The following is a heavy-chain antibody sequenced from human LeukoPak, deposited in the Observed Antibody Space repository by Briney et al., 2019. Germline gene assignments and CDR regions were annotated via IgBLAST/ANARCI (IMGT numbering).Heavy chain of an antibody. D-gene: IGHD3-10*01. J-gene: IGHJ4*02. CDR2: ISSSSSYI. V-gene: IGHV3-21*01. Sequence: GGSLRLSCAASGFTFSSYSMNWVRQAPGKGLEWVSSISSSSSYIYYADSVKGRFTISRDNAKNSLYLQMNSLRAEDTAVYYCARDRRFGESGLDYWGQGTLVTVSS. CDR3: ARDRRFGESGLDY. CDR1: GFTFSSYS.